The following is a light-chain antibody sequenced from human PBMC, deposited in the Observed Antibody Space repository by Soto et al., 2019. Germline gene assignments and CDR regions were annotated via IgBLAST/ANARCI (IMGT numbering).Light chain of an antibody. CDR1: QSISDS. Sequence: DIRMTQSPSSLSASVGDRVTITCRSSQSISDSLNWHQQKPGKAPKLLIYAASSLQSGVPSRFSGSGSGTDFTLTIGSLQPEDFATYFCQQSYLTPLTFGGGTKVEIK. V-gene: IGKV1-39*01. CDR2: AAS. CDR3: QQSYLTPLT. J-gene: IGKJ4*01.